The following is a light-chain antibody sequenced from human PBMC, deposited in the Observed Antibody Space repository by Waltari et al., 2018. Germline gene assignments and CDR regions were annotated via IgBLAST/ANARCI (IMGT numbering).Light chain of an antibody. CDR2: LGS. CDR3: MQALQTPLT. Sequence: DIVMTQSPLSLPVTPGEPASISCRSSQRLLRSNGYNYLDWYLQKPGQSPQLLIYLGSNRASGVPDRFSGSGSGTDFTLKISRVEAEDVGVYYCMQALQTPLTFGGGTKVEIK. J-gene: IGKJ4*01. V-gene: IGKV2-28*01. CDR1: QRLLRSNGYNY.